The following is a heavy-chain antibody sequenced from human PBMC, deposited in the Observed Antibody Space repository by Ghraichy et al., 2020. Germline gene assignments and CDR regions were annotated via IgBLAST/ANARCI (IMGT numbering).Heavy chain of an antibody. CDR3: TKGDSSAYFYYGMDV. J-gene: IGHJ6*02. D-gene: IGHD3-10*01. V-gene: IGHV3-23*01. Sequence: GGSLRLSCAASGFTFNNYAMNWVRQAPGKGLEWVSAISGSGGRTYYADSVKGWFTISRENSKNTLYLQMRRLRAEDTAVYSCTKGDSSAYFYYGMDVWGRGTTVTVSS. CDR2: ISGSGGRT. CDR1: GFTFNNYA.